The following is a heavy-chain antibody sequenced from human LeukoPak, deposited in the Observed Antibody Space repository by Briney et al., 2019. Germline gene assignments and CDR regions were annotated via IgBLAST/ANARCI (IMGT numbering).Heavy chain of an antibody. V-gene: IGHV1-69*13. CDR1: GGTFSSYA. Sequence: ASVTVSCKASGGTFSSYAISWVRQAPGQGLEWMGGIIPIFGTANYAQKFQGRVTITADESTSTAYMELSSLRSEDTAVYYCASSGILTGYYAYNWFDPWGQGTLVTVSS. D-gene: IGHD3-9*01. CDR3: ASSGILTGYYAYNWFDP. J-gene: IGHJ5*02. CDR2: IIPIFGTA.